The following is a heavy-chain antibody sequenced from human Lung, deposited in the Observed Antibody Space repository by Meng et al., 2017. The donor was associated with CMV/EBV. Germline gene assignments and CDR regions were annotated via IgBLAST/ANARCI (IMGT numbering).Heavy chain of an antibody. CDR1: GSTFTSSS. CDR2: ININTGNP. J-gene: IGHJ4*02. V-gene: IGHV7-4-1*01. D-gene: IGHD5-24*01. Sequence: QGPRVQFWLELKQPWDSVKVSVPAAGSTFTSSSMNWVRNGLGQGLTWIGWININTGNPTFAQGFTGRFVFSLDTSFSTAYLQIHSLKAVDTAVYYCARGNGWRFDYWGQGTLVTVSS. CDR3: ARGNGWRFDY.